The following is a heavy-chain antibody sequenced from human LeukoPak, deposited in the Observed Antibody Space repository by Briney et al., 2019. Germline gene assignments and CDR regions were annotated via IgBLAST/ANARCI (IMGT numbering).Heavy chain of an antibody. CDR3: ANGDY. CDR2: ISYDGSNK. CDR1: GFTFSRNA. Sequence: GRSLRLSCAASGFTFSRNAMHWVRQAPGKGLEWVADISYDGSNKHYADSVKGRLTISRDNSENTLYLQMNSLRAEDTALYYCANGDYWGQGTLVTVSS. J-gene: IGHJ4*02. V-gene: IGHV3-30*04.